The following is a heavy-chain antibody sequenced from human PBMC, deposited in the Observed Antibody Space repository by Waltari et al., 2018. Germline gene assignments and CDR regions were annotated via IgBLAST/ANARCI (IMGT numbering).Heavy chain of an antibody. V-gene: IGHV4-34*01. CDR2: INHSGST. Sequence: QVQLQQWGAGLLKPSETLSLTCAVYGGSFSGYYWSWIRQPPGKGLEWIGEINHSGSTNYNPSRKSRVTISVDTSKNQFSLKLSSVTAADTAVYYCARENMVRGVIYWGQGTLVTVSS. J-gene: IGHJ4*02. CDR1: GGSFSGYY. D-gene: IGHD3-10*01. CDR3: ARENMVRGVIY.